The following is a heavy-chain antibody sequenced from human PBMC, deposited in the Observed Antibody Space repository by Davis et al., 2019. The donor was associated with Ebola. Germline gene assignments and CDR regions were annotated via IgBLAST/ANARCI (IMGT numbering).Heavy chain of an antibody. CDR3: ARAGLSDSLGSRDAFHT. Sequence: SETLSLTCTVSGGSITSGDYSWSWIRQSPGKALEWIGYIHHSGGTYYNPSLKSRLTISVDTSKNQFSLRPNSLTAADTAVYYCARAGLSDSLGSRDAFHTWGQGTMVIVSS. CDR2: IHHSGGT. CDR1: GGSITSGDYS. V-gene: IGHV4-30-2*06. D-gene: IGHD3-10*01. J-gene: IGHJ3*02.